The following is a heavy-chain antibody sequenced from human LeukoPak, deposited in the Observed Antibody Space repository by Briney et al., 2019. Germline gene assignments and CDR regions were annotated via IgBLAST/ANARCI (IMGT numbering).Heavy chain of an antibody. D-gene: IGHD1-20*01. Sequence: GESLKISCKGSGYSFTSYWIGWVRQMPGKGLEWMGIIYPGDSDTRYSPSFQGQVTISADKSISTAYLQWSSLKASDTAMYYCARRRYNWNDVTYAFDIWGQGTMVTVSS. CDR3: ARRRYNWNDVTYAFDI. V-gene: IGHV5-51*01. CDR2: IYPGDSDT. CDR1: GYSFTSYW. J-gene: IGHJ3*02.